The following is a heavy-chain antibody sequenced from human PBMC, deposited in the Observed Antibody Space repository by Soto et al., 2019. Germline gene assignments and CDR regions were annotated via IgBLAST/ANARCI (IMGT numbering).Heavy chain of an antibody. Sequence: PGESLKISCAASGFTFSNAWMNWVRQAPGKGLEWVGRIKSKTDGGTTDYAAPVKGRFTISRDDSKNTLYLQMNSLKTEDTAVYYCTTASGYSYAILRPENLDYWSQGTLVTVSS. D-gene: IGHD5-18*01. CDR1: GFTFSNAW. J-gene: IGHJ4*02. CDR3: TTASGYSYAILRPENLDY. V-gene: IGHV3-15*07. CDR2: IKSKTDGGTT.